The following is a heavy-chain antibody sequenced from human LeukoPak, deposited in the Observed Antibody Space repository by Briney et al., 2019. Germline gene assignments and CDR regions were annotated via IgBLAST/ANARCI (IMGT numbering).Heavy chain of an antibody. V-gene: IGHV3-23*01. CDR1: GFTFSSHA. D-gene: IGHD3-10*01. CDR2: VTASADNT. Sequence: PGGSLRLSCAASGFTFSSHAMSWVRQAPGKGLEWVSAVTASADNTYYADSVKGRFTISRDNSKNTLYLQVNSLRAEDTAVYYCAKGDYYGSGTFFRNGMDVWGQGTTVTVSS. CDR3: AKGDYYGSGTFFRNGMDV. J-gene: IGHJ6*02.